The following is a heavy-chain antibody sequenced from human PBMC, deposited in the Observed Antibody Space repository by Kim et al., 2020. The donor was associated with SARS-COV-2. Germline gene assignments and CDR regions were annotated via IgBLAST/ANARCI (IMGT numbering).Heavy chain of an antibody. Sequence: GGSLRLSCAASGFTFGSYSMTWVRQAPGKGLEWVSSISSSSSNIYYADSVKGRFTISRDNAKNSLYLQMNSLRAEDTAVYYCAREGAAYSSSSVAFDYWGQGTLVTVSS. D-gene: IGHD6-13*01. J-gene: IGHJ4*02. V-gene: IGHV3-21*01. CDR1: GFTFGSYS. CDR2: ISSSSSNI. CDR3: AREGAAYSSSSVAFDY.